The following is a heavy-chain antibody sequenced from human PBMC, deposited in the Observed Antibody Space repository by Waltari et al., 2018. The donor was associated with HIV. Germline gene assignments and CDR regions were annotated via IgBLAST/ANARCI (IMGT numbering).Heavy chain of an antibody. J-gene: IGHJ4*02. CDR2: INSDGSTT. D-gene: IGHD1-26*01. Sequence: EVRLVESGGGLVQPGGSLSLSCAASGSTLSSYWTHSVRQAPGKGLVWVSRINSDGSTTSYADSVKGRFTISRDNAKNTLYLQMNSLRAEDTAVYYCAKGGANPIDFWGQGTLVAVSS. CDR1: GSTLSSYW. V-gene: IGHV3-74*01. CDR3: AKGGANPIDF.